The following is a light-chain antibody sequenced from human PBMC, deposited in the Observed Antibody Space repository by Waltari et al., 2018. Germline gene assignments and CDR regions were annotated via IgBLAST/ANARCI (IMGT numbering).Light chain of an antibody. V-gene: IGKV4-1*01. Sequence: DIVMTQSPNSLAVSLGERATINCKSSQSVLYRSNNKNCLAWYQQKPGQSPKLLIYWTSTRESGVPDRFSGGVSGTDFTLTISSLQAEDVAVYYCQQYYTTPPTFGGGTKVEIK. CDR2: WTS. J-gene: IGKJ4*01. CDR3: QQYYTTPPT. CDR1: QSVLYRSNNKNC.